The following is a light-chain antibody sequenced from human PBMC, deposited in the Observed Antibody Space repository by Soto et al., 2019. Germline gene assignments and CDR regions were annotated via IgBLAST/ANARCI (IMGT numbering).Light chain of an antibody. Sequence: EIVLTQSPGTLSLSPGQVATLSCRASQTVSSTYLAGYQQKPGQAPRLLIYGAASRATGIPHRFSGTVSGTDFTLTISRLEPEDFAVYYCQQYGSSPITFGQGTRLEIK. V-gene: IGKV3-20*01. CDR2: GAA. J-gene: IGKJ5*01. CDR1: QTVSSTY. CDR3: QQYGSSPIT.